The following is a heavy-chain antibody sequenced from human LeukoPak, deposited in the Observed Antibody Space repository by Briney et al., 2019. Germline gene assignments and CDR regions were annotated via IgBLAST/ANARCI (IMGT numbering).Heavy chain of an antibody. V-gene: IGHV1-3*03. CDR2: INAGNGNT. D-gene: IGHD3-22*01. CDR3: ARENDSSGYYFCLDY. CDR1: GYTFTSYA. Sequence: ASVNVSCTASGYTFTSYAMHWVRQAPGQRLEWMGWINAGNGNTKYSQEFQGRVTITRDTSASTAYMELSSLRSEDMAVYYCARENDSSGYYFCLDYWGQGTLVTVSS. J-gene: IGHJ4*02.